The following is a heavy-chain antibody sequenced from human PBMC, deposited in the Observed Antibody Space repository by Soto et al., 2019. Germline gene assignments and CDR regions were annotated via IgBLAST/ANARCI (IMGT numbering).Heavy chain of an antibody. V-gene: IGHV1-69*13. D-gene: IGHD2-21*02. CDR1: GGTFSSYA. CDR2: IIPMFGTA. CDR3: ARDLGNKHYYYFY. Sequence: GASVKVSCKASGGTFSSYAIIWVRQAPGQGLEWMGGIIPMFGTANYAQKFQGRVTITADESTSTAYMELSSLRSEDTAVYYCARDLGNKHYYYFYWGQGTLVTVSS. J-gene: IGHJ4*02.